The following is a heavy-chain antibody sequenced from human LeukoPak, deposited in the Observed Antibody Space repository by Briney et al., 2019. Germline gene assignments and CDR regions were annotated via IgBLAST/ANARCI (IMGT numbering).Heavy chain of an antibody. D-gene: IGHD6-19*01. J-gene: IGHJ3*02. Sequence: PSETLSLTCAVYGGSFSGYYWSWIRQPPGKGLEWIGYIYYSGSTNYNPSLKSRVTISVDTSKNQFSLKLSSVTAADTAVYYCARRTTSGWYSAAFDIWGQGTMVTVSS. CDR2: IYYSGST. CDR1: GGSFSGYY. CDR3: ARRTTSGWYSAAFDI. V-gene: IGHV4-59*08.